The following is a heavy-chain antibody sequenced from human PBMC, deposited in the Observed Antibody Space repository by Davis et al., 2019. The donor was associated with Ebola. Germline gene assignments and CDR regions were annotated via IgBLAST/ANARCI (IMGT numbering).Heavy chain of an antibody. CDR2: ISGSGGST. Sequence: GESLKISCAASGFTFSSYAMSWVRQAPGKGLEWVSAISGSGGSTYYADSVKGRFTISRDNSKNTLYLQMNSLRAEDTAVYYCARDDYGDYGVGYWGQGTLVTVSS. D-gene: IGHD4-17*01. CDR3: ARDDYGDYGVGY. J-gene: IGHJ4*02. CDR1: GFTFSSYA. V-gene: IGHV3-23*01.